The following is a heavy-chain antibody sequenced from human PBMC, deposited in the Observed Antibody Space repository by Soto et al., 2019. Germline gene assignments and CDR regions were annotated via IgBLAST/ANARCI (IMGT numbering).Heavy chain of an antibody. CDR1: GFTFSSYA. D-gene: IGHD3-3*01. V-gene: IGHV3-23*01. Sequence: GGSLRLSCAASGFTFSSYAMSWVRQAPGKGLEWVSAVSGSGGSTYYADSVKGRFTISRDNSKNTLYLQMNSLRAEDTAVYYCAKDLRRVRFLEGYFDYWGQGTLVTVSS. CDR2: VSGSGGST. CDR3: AKDLRRVRFLEGYFDY. J-gene: IGHJ4*02.